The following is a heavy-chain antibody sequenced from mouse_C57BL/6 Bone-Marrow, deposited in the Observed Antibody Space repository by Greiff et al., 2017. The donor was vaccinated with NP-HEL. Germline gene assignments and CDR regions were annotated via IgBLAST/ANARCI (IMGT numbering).Heavy chain of an antibody. CDR2: INPSTGGT. CDR3: ARRLPFDY. D-gene: IGHD1-2*01. CDR1: GYSFTGYY. Sequence: EVQLQESGPELVKPGASVKISCKASGYSFTGYYMNWVKQSPEKSLEWIGEINPSTGGTTYNQKFKAKATLTVDKSSSTAYMQLKSLTSEDSAVYYCARRLPFDYWGQGTTLTVSS. J-gene: IGHJ2*01. V-gene: IGHV1-42*01.